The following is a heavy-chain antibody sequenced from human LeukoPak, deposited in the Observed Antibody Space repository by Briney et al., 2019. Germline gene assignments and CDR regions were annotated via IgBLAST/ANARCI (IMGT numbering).Heavy chain of an antibody. CDR2: IKQDGSEK. Sequence: GGSLRLSCAASGFTFGTYWMSWVRQAPGKGLEWVASIKQDGSEKYYVDSVKGRFTISRDNAKNSLYLQMNSLRAEDTAVYYCAKGTYSSSWYYFDYWGQGTLVTVSS. CDR1: GFTFGTYW. J-gene: IGHJ4*02. CDR3: AKGTYSSSWYYFDY. D-gene: IGHD6-13*01. V-gene: IGHV3-7*05.